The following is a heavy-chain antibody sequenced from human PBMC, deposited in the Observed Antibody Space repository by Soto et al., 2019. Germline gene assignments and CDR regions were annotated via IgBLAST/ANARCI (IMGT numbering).Heavy chain of an antibody. CDR3: ARDPGYSYGFDY. CDR2: ISYDGSNN. Sequence: PGGSMRLSCAAAGSTFSSYSLHWVRQAPGKGLEWVAVISYDGSNNYYADSVKGRFTISRDNSKNTLYLQMNSLRTEDTAVYYCARDPGYSYGFDYWGQGTLVTVSS. J-gene: IGHJ4*02. D-gene: IGHD5-12*01. V-gene: IGHV3-30-3*01. CDR1: GSTFSSYS.